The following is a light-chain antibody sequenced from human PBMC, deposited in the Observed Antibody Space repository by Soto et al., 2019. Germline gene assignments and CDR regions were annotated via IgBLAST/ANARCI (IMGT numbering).Light chain of an antibody. CDR2: EAS. Sequence: EIVLTQSPATLSLSPGERATLSCRASQSVSSDLGWYQQKPGQAPRLLIYEASNRATGIPARFSGSGSGTVFTLTISSLEPEDFAVYYCQQRSNSLTFGQGTRLEIK. V-gene: IGKV3-11*01. CDR1: QSVSSD. CDR3: QQRSNSLT. J-gene: IGKJ5*01.